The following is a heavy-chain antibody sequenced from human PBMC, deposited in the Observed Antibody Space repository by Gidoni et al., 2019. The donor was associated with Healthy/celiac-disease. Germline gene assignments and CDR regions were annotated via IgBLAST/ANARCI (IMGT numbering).Heavy chain of an antibody. J-gene: IGHJ5*02. CDR1: GYTFTSYG. V-gene: IGHV1-18*01. CDR2: ISAYHGNT. D-gene: IGHD6-19*01. Sequence: QVQLVQSGAEVKKPGASVQVSCKASGYTFTSYGISWLRQAPGQGLEWMGWISAYHGNTNNAQKLQGRVTMTTDTSTSKAYMELRSMRSDDTAVYYFARDGSSIALAGKYGPNWFDPWGQGTLVTVSS. CDR3: ARDGSSIALAGKYGPNWFDP.